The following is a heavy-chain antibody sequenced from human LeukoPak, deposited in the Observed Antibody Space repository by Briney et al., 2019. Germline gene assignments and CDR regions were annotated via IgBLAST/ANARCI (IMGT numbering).Heavy chain of an antibody. D-gene: IGHD3-22*01. V-gene: IGHV1-2*02. J-gene: IGHJ4*02. CDR2: FNPNSGGA. Sequence: ASVKVSCKASGYTFTDHYIHWVRQAPGQGFEWMGWFNPNSGGADYAQKFQGRVTMTRDTSITTAYMELSSLRSDDTAVYYCLTMIVVVTNSWGQGTLVTVSS. CDR3: LTMIVVVTNS. CDR1: GYTFTDHY.